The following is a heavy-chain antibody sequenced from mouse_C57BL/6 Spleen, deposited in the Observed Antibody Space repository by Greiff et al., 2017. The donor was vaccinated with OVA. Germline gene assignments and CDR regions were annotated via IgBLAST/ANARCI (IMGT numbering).Heavy chain of an antibody. D-gene: IGHD1-1*01. CDR1: GYTFTSYW. Sequence: QVQLQQPGAELVMPGASVKLSCKASGYTFTSYWMHWVKQRPGQGLEWIGEIDPSDSDTNYNQKFKGKSTLTVDKSSSTAYMQLSSLPAEDSAVYYCARAYYGSSFDYWGQGTTLTVSS. V-gene: IGHV1-69*01. CDR3: ARAYYGSSFDY. CDR2: IDPSDSDT. J-gene: IGHJ2*01.